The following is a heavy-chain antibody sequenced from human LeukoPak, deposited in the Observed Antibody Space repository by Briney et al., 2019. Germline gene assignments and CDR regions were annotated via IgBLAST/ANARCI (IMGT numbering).Heavy chain of an antibody. CDR1: GGSISSGSYY. CDR3: ARVGRLHRYNYYYYMDV. V-gene: IGHV4-61*02. D-gene: IGHD4-11*01. Sequence: SETLSLTCTVSGGSISSGSYYWSWIRQPAGKGLERIGRIYTSGSTNYNPSLKSRVTTSVDTSKNQFSLQLSSVTAADTAVYYCARVGRLHRYNYYYYMDVWGKGTTVTVSS. J-gene: IGHJ6*03. CDR2: IYTSGST.